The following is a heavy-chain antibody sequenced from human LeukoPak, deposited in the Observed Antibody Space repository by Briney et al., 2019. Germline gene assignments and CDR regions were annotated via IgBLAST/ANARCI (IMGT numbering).Heavy chain of an antibody. J-gene: IGHJ5*02. V-gene: IGHV3-23*01. D-gene: IGHD2-2*01. CDR3: AKGYCSSISCYTGYNWFDP. CDR2: ISDSGGST. CDR1: GFTFSNYG. Sequence: GGSLRLSCAASGFTFSNYGMSWVRQAPGKGLEWVSGISDSGGSTYYADSVKGRFTISRDNSKNTLYLQMNSLRAEDTAVYYCAKGYCSSISCYTGYNWFDPWGQGTLVTVSS.